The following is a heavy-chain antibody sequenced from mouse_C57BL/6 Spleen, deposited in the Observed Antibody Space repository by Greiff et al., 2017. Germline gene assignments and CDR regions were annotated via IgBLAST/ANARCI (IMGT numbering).Heavy chain of an antibody. Sequence: QVQLQQSGPELVQPGASVKISCKASGYSFTSYYIHWVKQRPGQGLEWIGWIYPGSGNTKYNEKFKGTATLTADTSSSTAYMQLSSLTSEDAAVYYCARSPYDYDDYWGQGTTLTVSS. CDR1: GYSFTSYY. V-gene: IGHV1-66*01. J-gene: IGHJ2*01. D-gene: IGHD2-4*01. CDR2: IYPGSGNT. CDR3: ARSPYDYDDY.